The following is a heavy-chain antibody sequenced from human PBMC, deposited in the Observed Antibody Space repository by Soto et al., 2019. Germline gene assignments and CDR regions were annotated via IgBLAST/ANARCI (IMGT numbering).Heavy chain of an antibody. Sequence: PGGSLRLSCAASGFTFSGSAVHWVRQASGRGLEWVGRIRDKANSYATAYGASVKGRFTISRDDSKSIAYLQMNSLKTEDTAVYYCTRGGYCSSTSCQRHSFYGMDVWGQGTTVTVSS. CDR3: TRGGYCSSTSCQRHSFYGMDV. V-gene: IGHV3-73*01. CDR1: GFTFSGSA. CDR2: IRDKANSYAT. D-gene: IGHD2-2*01. J-gene: IGHJ6*02.